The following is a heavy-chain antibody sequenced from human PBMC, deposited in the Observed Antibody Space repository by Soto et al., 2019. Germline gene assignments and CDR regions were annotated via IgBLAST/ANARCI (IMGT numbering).Heavy chain of an antibody. D-gene: IGHD6-19*01. V-gene: IGHV3-23*01. CDR2: ISGSGGST. J-gene: IGHJ4*02. CDR1: GFTFSSYA. CDR3: AKSRAFSSGLPDY. Sequence: EVQLLESGGGLVQPGGSLRLSCAASGFTFSSYAMSWVRQAPGKGLEWVSAISGSGGSTYYADSVKGRFTISRDNSKNTLYMQMNSLRDEDTAVYYCAKSRAFSSGLPDYWGQGTLVTVSS.